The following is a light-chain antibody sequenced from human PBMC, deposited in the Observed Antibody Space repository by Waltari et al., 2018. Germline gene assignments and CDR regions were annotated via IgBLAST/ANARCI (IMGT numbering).Light chain of an antibody. Sequence: SSALTQPPSVSVAPGTTARITCGGDNIGRYRVHWYQQKPGQAPVLIIFYDSDRPSGIPERFSGSNSGNTATLTISSVEAGDEAKYYCHVWHPDMDPGVFGPGTEVSV. CDR2: YDS. CDR1: NIGRYR. J-gene: IGLJ1*01. CDR3: HVWHPDMDPGV. V-gene: IGLV3-21*04.